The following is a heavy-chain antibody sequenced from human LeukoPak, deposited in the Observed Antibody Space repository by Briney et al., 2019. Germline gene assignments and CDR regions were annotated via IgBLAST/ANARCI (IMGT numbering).Heavy chain of an antibody. V-gene: IGHV5-51*01. CDR1: GYTLSNYW. Sequence: PGESLKISCKASGYTLSNYWIGWVRQMPGKGLEWMGIIQPGDSSTGYSPSFQGQVTISADKSITTAYLQWSSLKASDTAMYYCARWPRGSNNCYFDYWGQGTLVTVSS. CDR2: IQPGDSST. J-gene: IGHJ4*02. CDR3: ARWPRGSNNCYFDY. D-gene: IGHD1-20*01.